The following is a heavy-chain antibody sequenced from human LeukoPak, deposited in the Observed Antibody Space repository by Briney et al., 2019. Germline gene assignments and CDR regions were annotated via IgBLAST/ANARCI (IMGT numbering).Heavy chain of an antibody. V-gene: IGHV3-48*03. CDR1: GFTFTPFE. Sequence: QTGRSLRLPFAASGFTFTPFEMNWVRQSPGKGLEWISYISGDGYTKHFADSVRGRFTISRDNAKNSLYLQMNSLRAEDTAVYYCARDAVVYSYYGMDVWGQGTTVTVSS. CDR2: ISGDGYTK. CDR3: ARDAVVYSYYGMDV. D-gene: IGHD3-22*01. J-gene: IGHJ6*02.